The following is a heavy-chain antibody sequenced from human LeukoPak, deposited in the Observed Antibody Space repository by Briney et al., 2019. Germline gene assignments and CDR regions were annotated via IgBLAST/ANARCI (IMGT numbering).Heavy chain of an antibody. J-gene: IGHJ4*02. D-gene: IGHD6-13*01. CDR2: IYYSGST. CDR1: GDSISSDTYY. Sequence: SSETLSLTCTVSGDSISSDTYYWGWIRQPPGKGLEWIGSIYYSGSTYYNPSLKSRVTISVDTSKNQFSLKLSSVTAADTAVYYCARSPGYRPLYFDYWGQGTLVTVSS. CDR3: ARSPGYRPLYFDY. V-gene: IGHV4-39*01.